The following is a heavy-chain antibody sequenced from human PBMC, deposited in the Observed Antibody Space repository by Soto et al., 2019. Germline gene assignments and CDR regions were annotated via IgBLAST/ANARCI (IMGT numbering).Heavy chain of an antibody. CDR1: GYTFTSYA. Sequence: VASVKVSCKASGYTFTSYAMHWVRQAPGQRLEWMGWINAGNGNTKYSQKFQGRVTITRDTSASTAYMELSSLRSEDTAVYYCATDTAMVIGAFDIWGQGTMVTVSS. CDR2: INAGNGNT. CDR3: ATDTAMVIGAFDI. J-gene: IGHJ3*02. D-gene: IGHD5-18*01. V-gene: IGHV1-3*01.